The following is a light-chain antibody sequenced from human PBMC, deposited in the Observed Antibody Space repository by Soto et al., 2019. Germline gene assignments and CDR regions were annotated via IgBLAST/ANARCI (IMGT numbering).Light chain of an antibody. CDR1: QSIDSS. Sequence: DIQMTQSPSTLSASVGDRVTITCRASQSIDSSLAWYQQRPGKAPKLLIYKASSLQSAVPSRFSGSGSGAEFTLTINSLQPDDFATYYCQQYNSYSTFGQRTKVEIK. CDR3: QQYNSYST. J-gene: IGKJ1*01. V-gene: IGKV1-5*03. CDR2: KAS.